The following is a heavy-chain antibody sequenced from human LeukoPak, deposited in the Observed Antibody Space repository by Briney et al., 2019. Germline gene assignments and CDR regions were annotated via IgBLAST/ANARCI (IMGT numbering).Heavy chain of an antibody. V-gene: IGHV4-38-2*02. CDR1: GYSISSGYY. J-gene: IGHJ2*01. CDR3: ARARDGYSYGYANWYFDL. CDR2: IYHSGST. Sequence: SETLSLTCTVSGYSISSGYYWGWIRQPPGKGLEWIGSIYHSGSTYYNPSLKSRVTISVDTSKNQFSLKLSSVTAADTAVYYCARARDGYSYGYANWYFDLWGRGTLVTVSS. D-gene: IGHD5-18*01.